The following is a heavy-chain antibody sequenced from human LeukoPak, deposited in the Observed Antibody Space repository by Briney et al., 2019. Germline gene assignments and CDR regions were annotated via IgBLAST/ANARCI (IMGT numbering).Heavy chain of an antibody. J-gene: IGHJ6*02. Sequence: SETLSLTCAVSGGSISSNNWWIWVRQSPEKGLEWIGEIYHDGSTNYNPSIKSRVTISMDKSKNQLSLKLNFVTAADTAVYYCASFEYGMDVWGQGTTVTVSS. CDR1: GGSISSNNW. V-gene: IGHV4-4*02. CDR2: IYHDGST. CDR3: ASFEYGMDV. D-gene: IGHD3-9*01.